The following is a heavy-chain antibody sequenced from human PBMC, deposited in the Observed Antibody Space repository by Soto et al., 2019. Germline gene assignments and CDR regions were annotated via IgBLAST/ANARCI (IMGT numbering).Heavy chain of an antibody. J-gene: IGHJ4*02. D-gene: IGHD3-16*02. Sequence: ASVKVSCKASGYTFTSYGISWVRQAPGQGLEWMGWISAYNGNTNYAQKLQGRVTMTTDTSTSTAYMELRSLRSDETAVYYCAREGGGIWWSYRFFVYWGQGTLVTVSS. V-gene: IGHV1-18*01. CDR1: GYTFTSYG. CDR2: ISAYNGNT. CDR3: AREGGGIWWSYRFFVY.